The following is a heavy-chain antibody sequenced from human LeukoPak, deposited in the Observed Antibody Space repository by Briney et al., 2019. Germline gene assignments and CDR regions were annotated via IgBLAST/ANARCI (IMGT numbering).Heavy chain of an antibody. V-gene: IGHV1-69*13. CDR1: GGTFSSYA. D-gene: IGHD6-13*01. Sequence: GALVKVSCKASGGTFSSYAISWVRQAPGQGLEWMGGIIPIFGTANYAQKFQGRVTITADESTSTAYMELSSLRSEDTAVYYCARAHTGYSSSWYGGYWGQGTLVTVSS. CDR2: IIPIFGTA. J-gene: IGHJ4*02. CDR3: ARAHTGYSSSWYGGY.